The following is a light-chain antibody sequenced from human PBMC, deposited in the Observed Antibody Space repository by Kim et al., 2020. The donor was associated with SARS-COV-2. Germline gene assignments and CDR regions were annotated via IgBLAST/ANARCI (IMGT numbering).Light chain of an antibody. J-gene: IGKJ5*01. CDR2: DVS. V-gene: IGKV1D-13*01. CDR1: QDVTNA. Sequence: VGERGNITCRERQDVTNALAWDQQKAGKPPKLLIYDVSSLERGVPSRFSGSGSGTDFTLTISSLQPEDVATYYCQQFKNYPITFGQGTRLEIK. CDR3: QQFKNYPIT.